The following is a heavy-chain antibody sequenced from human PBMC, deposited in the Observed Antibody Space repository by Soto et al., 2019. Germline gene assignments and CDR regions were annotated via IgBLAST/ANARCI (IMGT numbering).Heavy chain of an antibody. CDR1: GFTFSSYW. Sequence: GGSLRLSCAASGFTFSSYWMHWVRQAPGKGLVWVSRINSDGSSTSYADSVKGRFTISRDNAKNTLYLQMNSLRAEDTAVYYCARSIAVAGTFPSDPWGQGTLVTVSS. CDR2: INSDGSST. J-gene: IGHJ5*02. CDR3: ARSIAVAGTFPSDP. D-gene: IGHD6-19*01. V-gene: IGHV3-74*01.